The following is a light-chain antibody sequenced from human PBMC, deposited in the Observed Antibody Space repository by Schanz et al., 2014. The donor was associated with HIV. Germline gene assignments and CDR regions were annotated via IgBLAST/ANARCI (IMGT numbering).Light chain of an antibody. CDR1: SGDIGPYDY. Sequence: QSALTQPASMSGSPGQSITISCTGTSGDIGPYDYVSWYQQHPGQAPKLLIYDVTDRPSGISNRFSGSKSGYTASLTISGLQAEDEAEYFCSSYTTGSTVVFGGATKLTVL. CDR3: SSYTTGSTVV. J-gene: IGLJ2*01. CDR2: DVT. V-gene: IGLV2-14*03.